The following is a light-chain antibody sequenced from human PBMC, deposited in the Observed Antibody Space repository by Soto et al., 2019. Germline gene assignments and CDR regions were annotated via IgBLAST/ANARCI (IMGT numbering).Light chain of an antibody. CDR3: QSYDSRQSGYVV. J-gene: IGLJ2*01. V-gene: IGLV1-40*01. CDR1: SSNIGAPYD. Sequence: QSVLTQPPSVSGAPGQRVTISCTGSSSNIGAPYDVHWYQQFPGTAPKLLIYGNTNRPSGVPDRFSGSKSGTSASLAITGLQADDEADYYCQSYDSRQSGYVVFGGGTKLTVL. CDR2: GNT.